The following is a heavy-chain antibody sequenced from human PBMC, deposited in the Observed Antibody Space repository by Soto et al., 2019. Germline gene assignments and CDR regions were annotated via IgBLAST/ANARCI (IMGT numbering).Heavy chain of an antibody. V-gene: IGHV1-8*01. CDR2: MQPSTGRT. J-gene: IGHJ4*02. CDR3: TKDRETAWFPDF. Sequence: ASVKVSCKASGYSFTSLDINWVRQTAGQGLEWMGWMQPSTGRTGYAQKFQGRVTMTRDTSINTAYMELTTLYLQMDGLRAEDTAIYYCTKDRETAWFPDFWGQGALVTVSS. D-gene: IGHD3-10*01. CDR1: GYSFTSLD.